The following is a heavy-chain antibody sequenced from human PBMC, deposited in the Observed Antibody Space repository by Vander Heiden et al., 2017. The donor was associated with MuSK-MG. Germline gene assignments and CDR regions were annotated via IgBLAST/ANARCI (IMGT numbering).Heavy chain of an antibody. J-gene: IGHJ6*03. CDR2: NAYTGSN. CDR3: AREKEYCSGGRCYYYMDV. CDR1: GGSMSRYY. V-gene: IGHV4-59*01. D-gene: IGHD2-15*01. Sequence: QVQLQESGPGLVKPSETLSLTCTVSGGSMSRYYWSWVRQPPGKGLEWTGYNAYTGSNQHKPFLQSRGTISGETSKNQVPLKLNPLNAAETALYYRAREKEYCSGGRCYYYMDVWCKGTTVTVSS.